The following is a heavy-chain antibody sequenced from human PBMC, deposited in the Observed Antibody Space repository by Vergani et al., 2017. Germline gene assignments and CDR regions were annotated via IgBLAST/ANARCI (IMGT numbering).Heavy chain of an antibody. J-gene: IGHJ5*02. CDR1: GGSISSSSYY. Sequence: QLQLQESGPGLVKPSETLSLTCTVSGGSISSSSYYWGWIRQAPGKGLEWVSYISSSGSTIYYADSVKGRFTISRDNAKNSLYLQMNSLRAEDTAVYYCARGETVTTYNWFDPWGQGTLVTVSS. V-gene: IGHV3-11*01. CDR3: ARGETVTTYNWFDP. D-gene: IGHD4-17*01. CDR2: ISSSGSTI.